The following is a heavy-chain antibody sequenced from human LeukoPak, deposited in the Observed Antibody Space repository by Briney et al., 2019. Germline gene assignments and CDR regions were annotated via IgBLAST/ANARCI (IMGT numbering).Heavy chain of an antibody. Sequence: GGSLRLSCAASEFSVGSNYMTWVRQAPGKGLERVSLIYSGGSTYYADSVKGRFTISRDNSKNTLYLQMNSLTAADTAVYYCARGPIGYHNTGGQGTLVTVSS. V-gene: IGHV3-66*01. CDR3: ARGPIGYHNT. D-gene: IGHD5-12*01. CDR1: EFSVGSNY. J-gene: IGHJ4*02. CDR2: IYSGGST.